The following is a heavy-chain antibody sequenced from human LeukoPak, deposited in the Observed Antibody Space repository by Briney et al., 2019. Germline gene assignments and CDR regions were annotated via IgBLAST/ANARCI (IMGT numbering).Heavy chain of an antibody. Sequence: ASVKVSCKASGYTFTGYYMHWVRQGPGQGLEWMGWINPNSGGTNYAQKFQGRVTMTRDTSISTAYMELSGLRSDDTAVYYCARDDFTIFGVVTYFDYWGQGTLVTVSS. CDR2: INPNSGGT. J-gene: IGHJ4*02. V-gene: IGHV1-2*02. CDR1: GYTFTGYY. D-gene: IGHD3-3*01. CDR3: ARDDFTIFGVVTYFDY.